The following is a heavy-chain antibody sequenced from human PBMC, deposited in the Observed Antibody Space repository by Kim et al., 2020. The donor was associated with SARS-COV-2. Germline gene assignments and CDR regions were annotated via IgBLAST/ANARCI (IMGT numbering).Heavy chain of an antibody. CDR1: GGSISSYY. CDR3: AKAGYSSGDGMDV. CDR2: IYYSGST. Sequence: SETLSLTCTVSGGSISSYYWSWIRQPPGKGLEWIGYIYYSGSTNYNPSLKSRVTISVDTSKNQFSLKLSSVTAADTAVYYCAKAGYSSGDGMDVWGQGTT. V-gene: IGHV4-59*01. D-gene: IGHD6-25*01. J-gene: IGHJ6*02.